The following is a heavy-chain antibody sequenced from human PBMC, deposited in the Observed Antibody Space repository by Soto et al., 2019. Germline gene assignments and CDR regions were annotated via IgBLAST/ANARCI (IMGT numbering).Heavy chain of an antibody. Sequence: ASVKVSCKASGYTFTSYGISWVRQAPGQGLEWMGWISAYNGNTNYAQRLQGRVTMTTDTSTSTAYMELRSLRSDDTAVYYCARQRPVGGDWHFDLWGRGTLVTVSS. CDR1: GYTFTSYG. D-gene: IGHD1-26*01. CDR2: ISAYNGNT. J-gene: IGHJ2*01. CDR3: ARQRPVGGDWHFDL. V-gene: IGHV1-18*01.